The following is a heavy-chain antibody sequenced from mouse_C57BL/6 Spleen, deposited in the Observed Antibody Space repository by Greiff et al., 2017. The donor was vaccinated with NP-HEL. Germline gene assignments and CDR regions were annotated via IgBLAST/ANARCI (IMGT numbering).Heavy chain of an antibody. CDR3: ATYDSYYAMDY. CDR1: GFTFSSYT. CDR2: ISGGGGNT. V-gene: IGHV5-9*01. D-gene: IGHD2-4*01. J-gene: IGHJ4*01. Sequence: EVKLVESGGGLVKPGGSLKLSCAASGFTFSSYTMSWVRQTPEKRLEWVATISGGGGNTYYPDSVKGRFTISRDNAKNTLYLQMSSLRSEDTALYYCATYDSYYAMDYWGQGTSVTVSS.